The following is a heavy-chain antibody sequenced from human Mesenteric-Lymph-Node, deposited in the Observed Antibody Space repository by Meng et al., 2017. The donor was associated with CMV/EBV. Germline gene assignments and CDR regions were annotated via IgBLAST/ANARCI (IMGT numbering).Heavy chain of an antibody. V-gene: IGHV1-2*02. CDR2: INPNSGGT. J-gene: IGHJ6*02. D-gene: IGHD2-2*01. CDR3: ARRKDCSSTSCYYYYGMDV. Sequence: ASVKVSCKASGYTFTSYGISWVRQAPGQGLEWMGWINPNSGGTNYAQKFQGRVTMTRDTSISTAYMELSRLRSDDTAVYYCARRKDCSSTSCYYYYGMDVWGQGTTVTVSS. CDR1: GYTFTSYG.